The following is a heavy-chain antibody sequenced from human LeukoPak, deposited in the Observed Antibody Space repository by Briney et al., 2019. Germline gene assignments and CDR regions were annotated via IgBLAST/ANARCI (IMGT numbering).Heavy chain of an antibody. CDR2: ISSSSSYI. J-gene: IGHJ3*02. V-gene: IGHV3-21*01. CDR1: GFTFGSYS. D-gene: IGHD3-3*01. Sequence: GGSLRLSCAASGFTFGSYSMNWVRQAPGKGLEWVSSISSSSSYIYYADSVKGRFTISRDNAKNSLYLQMNSLRAEDTAVYYCARAVLRYYDFWSGYGDAFDIWGQGTMVTVSS. CDR3: ARAVLRYYDFWSGYGDAFDI.